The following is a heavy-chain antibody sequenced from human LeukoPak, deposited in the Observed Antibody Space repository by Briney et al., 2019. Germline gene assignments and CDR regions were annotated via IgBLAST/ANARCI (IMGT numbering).Heavy chain of an antibody. CDR1: GYTFTSYD. J-gene: IGHJ4*02. Sequence: GASVKVSCKASGYTFTSYDIKWVRQATGQGLECIGWMNPNWGNTGYAEKFQGRVTMTRSTSISTAYMELSSLRSEDTAVYYCASWRDSSGWYYFDYWGQGTLVTVSS. D-gene: IGHD6-19*01. CDR3: ASWRDSSGWYYFDY. V-gene: IGHV1-8*01. CDR2: MNPNWGNT.